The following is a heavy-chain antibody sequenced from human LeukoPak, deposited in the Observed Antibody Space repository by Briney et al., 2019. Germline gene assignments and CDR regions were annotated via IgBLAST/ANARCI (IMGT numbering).Heavy chain of an antibody. D-gene: IGHD3/OR15-3a*01. V-gene: IGHV3-23*01. Sequence: GGSLRLSCTDSRLSFSSYAMTWVRQALGEGLEWVSAISDSGGSTYYADSVKGRFTISRDKSKNTLYLQMNSLRAEDTAVYYCAKDSILGDGFWDFDYWGQGTLVTVSS. CDR2: ISDSGGST. CDR3: AKDSILGDGFWDFDY. CDR1: RLSFSSYA. J-gene: IGHJ4*02.